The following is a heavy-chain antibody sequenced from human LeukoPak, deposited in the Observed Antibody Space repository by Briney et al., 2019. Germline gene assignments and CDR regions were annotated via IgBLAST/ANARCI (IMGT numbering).Heavy chain of an antibody. Sequence: SVKVSCKASGGTFSSYAISWVRQAPGQGLEWMGRIIPILGIANYAQKFLGRVTITADKSTSTAYMELSSLRSEDTAVYYCASEDPGYSSGWSPYWGQGTLVTVSS. CDR3: ASEDPGYSSGWSPY. J-gene: IGHJ4*02. D-gene: IGHD6-19*01. V-gene: IGHV1-69*04. CDR2: IIPILGIA. CDR1: GGTFSSYA.